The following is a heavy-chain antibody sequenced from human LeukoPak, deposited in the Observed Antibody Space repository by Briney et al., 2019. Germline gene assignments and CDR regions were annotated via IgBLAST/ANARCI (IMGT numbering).Heavy chain of an antibody. CDR1: GYTFTCYD. CDR3: ARGRRSWFDH. CDR2: MNPTSGNA. J-gene: IGHJ5*02. Sequence: GASVKVSCKASGYTFTCYDMHGVRQAPGQGLEWMGWMNPTSGNAGYAQKFQGRVTMTRTTSISTAYMELSSLRSEDTAVYYCARGRRSWFDHWGQGTLVTVSS. V-gene: IGHV1-8*02.